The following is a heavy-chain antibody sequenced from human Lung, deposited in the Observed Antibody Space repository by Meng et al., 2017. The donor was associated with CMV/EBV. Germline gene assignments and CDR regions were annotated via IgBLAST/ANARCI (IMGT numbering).Heavy chain of an antibody. J-gene: IGHJ4*02. D-gene: IGHD2-2*01. V-gene: IGHV3-23*01. Sequence: GEXXKISCAASGFTFSSYAMSWVRQAPGKGLEWVSAISGSGGSTYYADSVKGRFTISRDNSKNTLYLQMNSLRAEDTAVYYCAKGSCSSTSCYYDYWGQGKXVNGAS. CDR3: AKGSCSSTSCYYDY. CDR2: ISGSGGST. CDR1: GFTFSSYA.